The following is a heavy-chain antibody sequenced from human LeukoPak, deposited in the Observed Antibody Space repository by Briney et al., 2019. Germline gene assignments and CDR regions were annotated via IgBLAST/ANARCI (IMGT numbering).Heavy chain of an antibody. V-gene: IGHV1-69*04. Sequence: GASVKVSCKASGGTFSSYAISWVRQAPGQGLEWMGRIIPILGIANYAQKFQGRVTITADKSTSTAYMELSSLRSEDTAVYYCARDAYCSSTSCYTRNYYYYYYGMDVWGQGTTVTVSS. CDR2: IIPILGIA. D-gene: IGHD2-2*02. J-gene: IGHJ6*02. CDR3: ARDAYCSSTSCYTRNYYYYYYGMDV. CDR1: GGTFSSYA.